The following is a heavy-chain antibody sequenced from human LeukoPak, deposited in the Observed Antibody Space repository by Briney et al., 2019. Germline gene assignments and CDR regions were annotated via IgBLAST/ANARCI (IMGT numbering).Heavy chain of an antibody. CDR3: ARDRISVSDPPNWFDP. V-gene: IGHV4-38-2*02. CDR1: GYSINSGYY. J-gene: IGHJ5*02. D-gene: IGHD6-19*01. Sequence: SETLSLTCKVSGYSINSGYYWGWIRQPPGKGLEWIGSIYHSGKTYYNPSLKSRVTISVETSKNQFSLKLSFMTAADTAVYYCARDRISVSDPPNWFDPWGQGTLVTVSS. CDR2: IYHSGKT.